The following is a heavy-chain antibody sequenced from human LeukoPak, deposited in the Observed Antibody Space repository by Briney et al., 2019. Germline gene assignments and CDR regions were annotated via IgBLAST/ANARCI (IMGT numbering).Heavy chain of an antibody. V-gene: IGHV4-61*02. Sequence: PSETLSLTCTVSGGSISSGSYYWSWIRQPAGKGLEWIGRIYTSGSTNYNTSLKSRVTISVDTSKNQFSLKLSSVTAADTAVYYCAGYDFWSGPVFDYRGQGTLVTVSS. D-gene: IGHD3-3*01. CDR1: GGSISSGSYY. CDR2: IYTSGST. CDR3: AGYDFWSGPVFDY. J-gene: IGHJ4*02.